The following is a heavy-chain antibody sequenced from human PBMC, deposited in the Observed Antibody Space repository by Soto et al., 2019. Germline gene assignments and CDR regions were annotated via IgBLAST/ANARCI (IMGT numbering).Heavy chain of an antibody. CDR2: ISGSGGST. CDR3: AKFRIAAAGLLPGADNWFDP. D-gene: IGHD6-13*01. J-gene: IGHJ5*02. CDR1: GFTFSSYA. Sequence: EVQLLESGGGLVQPGGSLRLSGAASGFTFSSYAMSWVRQAPGKGLEWVSAISGSGGSTYYADSVKGRFTISRDNSKNTLYLQMNSLRAEDTAVYYCAKFRIAAAGLLPGADNWFDPWGQGTLVTVSS. V-gene: IGHV3-23*01.